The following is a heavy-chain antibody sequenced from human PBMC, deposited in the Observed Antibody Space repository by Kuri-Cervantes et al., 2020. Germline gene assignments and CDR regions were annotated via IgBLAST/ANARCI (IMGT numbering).Heavy chain of an antibody. CDR1: GFTFSSYA. J-gene: IGHJ4*02. Sequence: GESLKISCAASGFTFSSYAMSWVRQAPGKGLEWVAVISYDGSNKYYADSVKGRFTISRDNSKNTLYLQMNSLRAEDTAVYYCAKDSSYSSGWWLFDYWGQGTLVTVSS. CDR3: AKDSSYSSGWWLFDY. CDR2: ISYDGSNK. D-gene: IGHD6-19*01. V-gene: IGHV3-30*18.